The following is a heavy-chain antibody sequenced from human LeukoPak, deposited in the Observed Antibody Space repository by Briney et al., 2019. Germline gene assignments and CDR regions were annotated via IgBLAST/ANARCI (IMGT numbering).Heavy chain of an antibody. V-gene: IGHV1-69*13. Sequence: ASVKVSCKASGGTFSSYAISWVRQAPGQGLEWMGGIIPIFGTANYAQKFQGRVTITADESTSTDYMELSSLRSEDTAVYYCASGPKALDYWGQGTLVTVSS. CDR1: GGTFSSYA. J-gene: IGHJ4*02. CDR2: IIPIFGTA. CDR3: ASGPKALDY.